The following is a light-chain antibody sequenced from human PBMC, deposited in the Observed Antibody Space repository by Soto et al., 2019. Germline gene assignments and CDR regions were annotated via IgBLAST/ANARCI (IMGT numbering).Light chain of an antibody. CDR3: QQRSNWPG. V-gene: IGKV3-11*01. Sequence: EIVLTQSPATLSLSPGERATLSCRASQRVSSYLAWYQQKPGQAPRLLIYDASNRATGIPARFSGSGSGTDFTLPISSLEPEDFAVYYCQQRSNWPGFGPGTKVDIK. J-gene: IGKJ3*01. CDR1: QRVSSY. CDR2: DAS.